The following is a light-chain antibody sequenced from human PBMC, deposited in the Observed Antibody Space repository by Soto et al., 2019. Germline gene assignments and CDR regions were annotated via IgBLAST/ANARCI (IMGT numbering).Light chain of an antibody. Sequence: EIVLTQSPGTLSLSPGERATLSCRASQSISSFYLAWYQQTPGQAPRLLIYDASSRAAGIPDRFSGGGSGTDFTLTISRLEPEDFGVYYCQQYGGSPRTFGQRTRWIS. V-gene: IGKV3-20*01. J-gene: IGKJ1*01. CDR2: DAS. CDR3: QQYGGSPRT. CDR1: QSISSFY.